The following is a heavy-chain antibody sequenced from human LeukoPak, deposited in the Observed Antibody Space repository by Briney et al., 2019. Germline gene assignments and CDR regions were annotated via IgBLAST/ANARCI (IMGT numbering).Heavy chain of an antibody. V-gene: IGHV3-30*18. CDR3: AKDFGYYDFDY. J-gene: IGHJ4*02. Sequence: PGGSVRLSCAASGFSFSSYGMHWVRQAPGKGLEWVAVISYEGSNKYYADSVKGRFTISRDNSKNTLYLQINSLRAEDTAVYYCAKDFGYYDFDYWGQGTLVTVSS. CDR1: GFSFSSYG. CDR2: ISYEGSNK. D-gene: IGHD3-22*01.